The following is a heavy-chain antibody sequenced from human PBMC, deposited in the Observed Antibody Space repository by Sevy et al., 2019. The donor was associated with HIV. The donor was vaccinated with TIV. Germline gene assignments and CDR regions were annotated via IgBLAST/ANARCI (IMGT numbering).Heavy chain of an antibody. V-gene: IGHV4-59*08. J-gene: IGHJ3*02. CDR2: VYYTGGT. CDR1: GGSINSDH. CDR3: ARRNDFDI. Sequence: SETLSLTCTVSGGSINSDHWNWIRQPPGKGLEWIGYVYYTGGTNYNPSLKNRVTISVSMTKNQFSIKLTSVTAADTAVYYCARRNDFDIWGQGTMVTVSS.